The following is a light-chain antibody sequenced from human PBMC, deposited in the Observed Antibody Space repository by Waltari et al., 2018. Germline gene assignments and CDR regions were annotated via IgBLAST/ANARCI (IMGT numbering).Light chain of an antibody. CDR2: GAS. CDR3: QQYNSYPWT. Sequence: EVVMTQSPATLSVSPGERATLSCRASQSVSSNLAWYQQKPGQAPRLLIYGASTRATGIPARFSGSGSGTDFTLTISSLQSEDFATYYCQQYNSYPWTFGQGTKVEIK. J-gene: IGKJ1*01. V-gene: IGKV3-15*01. CDR1: QSVSSN.